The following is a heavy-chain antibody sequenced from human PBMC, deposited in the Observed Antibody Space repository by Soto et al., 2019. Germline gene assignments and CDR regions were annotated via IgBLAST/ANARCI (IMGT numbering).Heavy chain of an antibody. Sequence: SETLSLTCAVYGGSFSGYYWIWIRQPPGKGLEWIGEINHSGSTNYNPSLKSRVTISVDTSKNQFSLKLSSVTAADTAVYYCARTYCSSTSCYLFDYWGQGTLVTVSS. CDR3: ARTYCSSTSCYLFDY. V-gene: IGHV4-34*01. CDR1: GGSFSGYY. CDR2: INHSGST. D-gene: IGHD2-2*01. J-gene: IGHJ4*02.